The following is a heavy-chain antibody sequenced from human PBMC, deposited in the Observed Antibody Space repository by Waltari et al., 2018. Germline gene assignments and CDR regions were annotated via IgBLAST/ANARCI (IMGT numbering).Heavy chain of an antibody. V-gene: IGHV4-61*02. CDR3: ARGGIAAAGTVFDY. D-gene: IGHD6-13*01. CDR2: IYTSGST. Sequence: QVQLQESGPGLVKPSQTLSPTCTVPGGSISSGSYYWTWIRQPAGKGLEWIGRIYTSGSTNYNPSLKSRVTISVDTSKNQFSLKLSSVTAADTAVYYCARGGIAAAGTVFDYWGQGTLVTVSS. J-gene: IGHJ4*02. CDR1: GGSISSGSYY.